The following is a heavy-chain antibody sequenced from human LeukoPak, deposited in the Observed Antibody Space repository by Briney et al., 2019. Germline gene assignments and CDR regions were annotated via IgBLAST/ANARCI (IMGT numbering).Heavy chain of an antibody. J-gene: IGHJ4*02. V-gene: IGHV4-34*01. D-gene: IGHD5-18*01. CDR2: INHSGST. CDR3: ARDQTSGYSYGPTNGGY. CDR1: GGSFSGYY. Sequence: SETLSPTCAVYGGSFSGYYWSWIRQPPGKGLEWIGEINHSGSTNYNPSLKSRVTISVDTSKNQFSLKLSSVTAADTAVYYCARDQTSGYSYGPTNGGYWGQGTLVTVSS.